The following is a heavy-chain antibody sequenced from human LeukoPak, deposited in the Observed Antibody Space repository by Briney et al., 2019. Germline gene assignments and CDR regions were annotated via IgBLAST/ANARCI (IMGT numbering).Heavy chain of an antibody. CDR2: ISYGGSNK. J-gene: IGHJ4*02. CDR1: GFTFSSYG. CDR3: ARDRGDVLRYFDLIPRPFDY. Sequence: GGSLRLSCAASGFTFSSYGMHWVRQAPGKGLEWVAVISYGGSNKYYADSVKGRFTISRDNSKNTLYLQMNSLRAEDTAVYYCARDRGDVLRYFDLIPRPFDYWGREPWSPSPQ. V-gene: IGHV3-30*19. D-gene: IGHD3-9*01.